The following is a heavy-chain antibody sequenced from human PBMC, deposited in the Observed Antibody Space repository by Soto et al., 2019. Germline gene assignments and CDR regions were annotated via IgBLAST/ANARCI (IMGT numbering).Heavy chain of an antibody. V-gene: IGHV4-61*01. CDR3: ARVTGVGDDAFDI. CDR1: GGSVSSGSYY. Sequence: SETLSLTCTVSGGSVSSGSYYWSWIRQPPGKGLEWIGYIYYSGSTNYNPSLKSRVTISVDTSKNQFSLKLSSVTAADTAVYYCARVTGVGDDAFDIWGQGTMVTVSS. CDR2: IYYSGST. J-gene: IGHJ3*02. D-gene: IGHD3-9*01.